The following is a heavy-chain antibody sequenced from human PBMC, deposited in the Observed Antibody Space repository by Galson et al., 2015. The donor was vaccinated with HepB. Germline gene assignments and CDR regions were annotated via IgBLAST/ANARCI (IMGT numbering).Heavy chain of an antibody. D-gene: IGHD1-26*01. CDR3: ARVHEWGSPWASGFDP. V-gene: IGHV3-21*06. CDR1: GFIFSSYT. CDR2: ISSSGDFI. J-gene: IGHJ5*02. Sequence: SLRLSCAASGFIFSSYTMNWVRQAPGKGLEWLSSISSSGDFIHSADFLRGRFTISRDNGKNSLNLQMNNLQVEDTAIYFCARVHEWGSPWASGFDPWGQGTLVTVSS.